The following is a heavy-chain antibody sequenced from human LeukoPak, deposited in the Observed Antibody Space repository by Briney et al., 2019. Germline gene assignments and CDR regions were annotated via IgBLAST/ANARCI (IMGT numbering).Heavy chain of an antibody. CDR3: ARDVGAYQLLYNPYYFDY. D-gene: IGHD2-2*01. CDR1: GFTFSSYS. CDR2: ISSSSSYI. Sequence: GGSLRLSCAASGFTFSSYSMNWVRQAPGKGLEWVSSISSSSSYIYYADSVKGRFTISRDNAKNSLYLQMNSLRAEDTAVYYCARDVGAYQLLYNPYYFDYWGQGTLVTVSS. J-gene: IGHJ4*02. V-gene: IGHV3-21*01.